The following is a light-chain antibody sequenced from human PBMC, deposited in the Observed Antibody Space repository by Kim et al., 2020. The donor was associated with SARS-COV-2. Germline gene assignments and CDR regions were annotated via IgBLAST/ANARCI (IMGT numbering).Light chain of an antibody. J-gene: IGKJ4*01. CDR1: QGISNY. V-gene: IGKV1-27*01. Sequence: DIQMTQSPSSLSASVGDRVSITCRASQGISNYLAWYQQKPGKAPKLLIYAASTLQSGVPPRFSGSGSGTDFTLTISSLQPEDVATYYCQKYNSAPSLTFGGGTKVDIK. CDR2: AAS. CDR3: QKYNSAPSLT.